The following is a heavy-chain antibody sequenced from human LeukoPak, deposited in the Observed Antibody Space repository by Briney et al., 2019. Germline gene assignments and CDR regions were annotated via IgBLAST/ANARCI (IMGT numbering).Heavy chain of an antibody. D-gene: IGHD3-10*01. CDR3: ARYGGGSGLSSLAPVHYGMDV. CDR2: INPNSGGT. V-gene: IGHV1-2*04. J-gene: IGHJ6*02. Sequence: ASVKVSCKASGYTFTGYYMHWVRQAPGQGLEWMGWINPNSGGTNYAQKFQGWVTMTRDTSISTAYMELSRLRSDDTAVYYCARYGGGSGLSSLAPVHYGMDVWGQGTTVTVSS. CDR1: GYTFTGYY.